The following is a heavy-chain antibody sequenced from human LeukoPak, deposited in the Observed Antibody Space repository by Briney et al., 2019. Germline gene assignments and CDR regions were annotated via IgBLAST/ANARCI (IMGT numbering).Heavy chain of an antibody. D-gene: IGHD3-22*01. CDR2: IYYSGST. CDR1: GGSISSSSYY. J-gene: IGHJ3*02. CDR3: ARHEADYYDSSGYYSGAFDI. V-gene: IGHV4-39*01. Sequence: SETLSLTCTLSGGSISSSSYYWGWIRQPPGTGLEWIGSIYYSGSTYYNPSLKSRVTISVDTSKNQFSLKLSSVTAADTAVYYCARHEADYYDSSGYYSGAFDIWGQGTMVTVSS.